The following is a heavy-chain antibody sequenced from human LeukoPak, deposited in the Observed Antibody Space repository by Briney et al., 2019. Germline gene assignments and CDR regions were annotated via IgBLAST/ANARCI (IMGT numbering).Heavy chain of an antibody. CDR2: IYYSGSN. J-gene: IGHJ4*02. Sequence: SETLSLTCTVSGGSISSSSYYWGWIRQPPGKGLEWIGSIYYSGSNYYNPSLKSRVTISVDTSKNQFSLKLSSVTAADTAVYYCARHSIVLMVYDPYDYWGQGTLVTVSS. CDR1: GGSISSSSYY. D-gene: IGHD2-8*01. CDR3: ARHSIVLMVYDPYDY. V-gene: IGHV4-39*01.